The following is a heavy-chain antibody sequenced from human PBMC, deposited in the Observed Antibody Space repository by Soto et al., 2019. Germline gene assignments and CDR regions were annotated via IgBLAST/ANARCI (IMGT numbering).Heavy chain of an antibody. CDR2: INPSGGYT. D-gene: IGHD2-21*02. V-gene: IGHV1-46*03. CDR3: ARGGGIVVETAPYDH. Sequence: QVQLVQSGAEVKKPGASVKVSCKASGYTFTSYYMNWVRQAPGQGLEWLGTINPSGGYTTYAQRFLGRGPMTSDTSTSTVHMELGSLTSEDTAVYYCARGGGIVVETAPYDHWGQGTLVTVSS. J-gene: IGHJ4*02. CDR1: GYTFTSYY.